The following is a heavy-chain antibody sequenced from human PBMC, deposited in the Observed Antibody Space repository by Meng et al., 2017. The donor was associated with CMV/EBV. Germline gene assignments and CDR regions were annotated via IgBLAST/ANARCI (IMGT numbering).Heavy chain of an antibody. CDR3: ARARSRKGSSYIAAAGPQMDY. V-gene: IGHV1-46*01. J-gene: IGHJ4*02. CDR2: INPSGGST. D-gene: IGHD6-13*01. CDR1: GYTFTSYY. Sequence: QVPLVEWGAEVKKPGASVKVSCKTSGYTFTSYYMHWVRQAPGQGLEWMGIINPSGGSTSYAQKFQGRVTMTRDTSTSTVYMELSSLRSEDAAVYYCARARSRKGSSYIAAAGPQMDYWGQGTLVTVSS.